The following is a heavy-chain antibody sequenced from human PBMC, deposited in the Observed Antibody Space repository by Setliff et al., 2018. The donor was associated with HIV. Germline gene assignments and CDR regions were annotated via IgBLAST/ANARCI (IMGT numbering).Heavy chain of an antibody. CDR3: AREGDGIDY. CDR1: GYSISSIYY. J-gene: IGHJ4*02. V-gene: IGHV4-38-2*02. Sequence: PSETLSLTCPVSGYSISSIYYWGWIRQPPGKGLEWIGSIHYTGNTYNTPSLKSRLTISVDASKNQISLKLTSVTAADTAIYFCAREGDGIDYWGQGILVTVS. CDR2: IHYTGNT. D-gene: IGHD2-21*02.